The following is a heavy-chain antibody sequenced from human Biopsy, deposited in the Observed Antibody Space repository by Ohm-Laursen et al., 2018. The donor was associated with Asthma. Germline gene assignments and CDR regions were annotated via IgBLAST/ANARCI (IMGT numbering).Heavy chain of an antibody. Sequence: SLRLSCAASGFSFSNFAIHWVRQAPGKGLEWVGVISKDASTQDYADSVKGRFTMARDNSKNTLDLQMNSLREEDTAVYYCAGDDTDDAFDIWGQGTVVSVSS. D-gene: IGHD5-18*01. CDR2: ISKDASTQ. J-gene: IGHJ3*02. V-gene: IGHV3-30*01. CDR3: AGDDTDDAFDI. CDR1: GFSFSNFA.